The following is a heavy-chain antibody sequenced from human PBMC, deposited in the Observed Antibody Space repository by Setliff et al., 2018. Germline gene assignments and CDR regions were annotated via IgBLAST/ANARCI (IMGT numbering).Heavy chain of an antibody. Sequence: GESLKISCKGSGYTFTNYWIGWVRQMPGKGLEWMGIIYPGDSDTRYSPSFQGQVTISADKSISTAYLQWSSLKASDTAMYYCARHPYYDSSGYYSYFDYWGQGALVTVSS. CDR1: GYTFTNYW. CDR2: IYPGDSDT. V-gene: IGHV5-51*01. D-gene: IGHD3-22*01. CDR3: ARHPYYDSSGYYSYFDY. J-gene: IGHJ4*02.